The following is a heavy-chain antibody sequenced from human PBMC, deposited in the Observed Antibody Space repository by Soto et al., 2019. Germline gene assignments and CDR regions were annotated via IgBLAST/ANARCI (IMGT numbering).Heavy chain of an antibody. J-gene: IGHJ4*02. CDR2: MSGNGVST. CDR1: GFSFSNKA. D-gene: IGHD2-21*01. V-gene: IGHV3-23*01. CDR3: AKENGFQFINLGASGFDY. Sequence: EVLLLESGGGLVQPGGSLRLSCAASGFSFSNKAMSWVRQAPGKGLEWVSIMSGNGVSTYYTDSLKGRFTISRDNSKNMVYLEMNSLRVEDTAVYYCAKENGFQFINLGASGFDYWGQGSLVSVSS.